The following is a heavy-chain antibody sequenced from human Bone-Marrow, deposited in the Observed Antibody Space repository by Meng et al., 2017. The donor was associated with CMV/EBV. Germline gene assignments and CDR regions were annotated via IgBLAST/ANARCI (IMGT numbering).Heavy chain of an antibody. V-gene: IGHV1-69*10. CDR1: GGTFSSYA. CDR3: ARRRGEEWSHYYYYYDMDV. D-gene: IGHD3-3*01. J-gene: IGHJ6*02. Sequence: SVKVSCKASGGTFSSYAISWVRQAPGQGLEWMGGIIPILGIANYAQKFQGRVTITADKSTSTAYMELSSLRSEDTAVYYCARRRGEEWSHYYYYYDMDVWGQGTTVTVSS. CDR2: IIPILGIA.